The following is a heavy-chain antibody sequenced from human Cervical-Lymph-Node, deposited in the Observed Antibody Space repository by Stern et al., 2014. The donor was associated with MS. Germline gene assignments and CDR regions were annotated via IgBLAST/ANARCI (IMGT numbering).Heavy chain of an antibody. CDR3: ATRSYGYYRYYYGMDV. J-gene: IGHJ6*02. CDR2: IYYGGPT. D-gene: IGHD4-17*01. Sequence: QLQLQESGPGLVKPSETLSLTCTVCGGSISSYDWSWIRQPPGKGLEWVGYIYYGGPTNYHPSLNRRVTLSVDTSKNQFSLKLRSVTAADAAVYYCATRSYGYYRYYYGMDVWGQGTTVTVSS. CDR1: GGSISSYD. V-gene: IGHV4-59*01.